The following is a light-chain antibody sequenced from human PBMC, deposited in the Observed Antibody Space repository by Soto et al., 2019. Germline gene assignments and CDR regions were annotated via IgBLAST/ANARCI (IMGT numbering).Light chain of an antibody. CDR1: QSISSH. Sequence: DIQMTQSPSSLSASVGDRVTITCRASQSISSHLNWYQQKPGKAPKFLIYAASNLQSGVPSRFSGSGSGTDFTLTISSLQPEDFATYYCQQSYSSPQTFGQGTKVDIK. CDR2: AAS. CDR3: QQSYSSPQT. V-gene: IGKV1-39*01. J-gene: IGKJ1*01.